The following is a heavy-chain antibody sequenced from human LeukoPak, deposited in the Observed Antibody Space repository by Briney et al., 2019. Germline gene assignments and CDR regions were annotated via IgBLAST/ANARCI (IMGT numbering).Heavy chain of an antibody. D-gene: IGHD3-10*01. V-gene: IGHV4-59*11. CDR2: IYYSGST. J-gene: IGHJ5*02. Sequence: SETLSLTCTVSGGSISSHYWSWIRQPPGKGLEWSGYIYYSGSTNYTPSLTSRVTISVDTSKNQFSLKLSSVTAADTAVYYCAREYGSGSYPSWFDPWGQGTLVTVSS. CDR1: GGSISSHY. CDR3: AREYGSGSYPSWFDP.